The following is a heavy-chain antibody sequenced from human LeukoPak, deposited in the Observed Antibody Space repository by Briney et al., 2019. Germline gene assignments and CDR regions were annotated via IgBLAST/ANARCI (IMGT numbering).Heavy chain of an antibody. D-gene: IGHD3-10*01. CDR1: GYRFTNYY. Sequence: GASVKVSCKPSGYRFTNYYMYWVRQAPGQGLEWMGIINPSGGSTRYAQKVQGRVTMTRDTCISTAYMELSRLRSDDTAVYYCARVWFGEFYYYYYMDVWGKGTTVTVSS. V-gene: IGHV1-46*01. CDR3: ARVWFGEFYYYYYMDV. J-gene: IGHJ6*03. CDR2: INPSGGST.